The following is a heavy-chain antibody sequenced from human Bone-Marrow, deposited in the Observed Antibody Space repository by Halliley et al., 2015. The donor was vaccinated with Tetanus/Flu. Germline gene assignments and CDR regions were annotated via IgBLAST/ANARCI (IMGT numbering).Heavy chain of an antibody. V-gene: IGHV5-51*01. D-gene: IGHD3-9*01. CDR2: IYPGASDT. Sequence: EGIGLIYPGASDTRYSPSFQGRVSISVDKSMSTAYLQWSSLKASDTAMYYCASFDGKGGYYFDYWGQGTLVTVSS. CDR3: ASFDGKGGYYFDY. J-gene: IGHJ4*02.